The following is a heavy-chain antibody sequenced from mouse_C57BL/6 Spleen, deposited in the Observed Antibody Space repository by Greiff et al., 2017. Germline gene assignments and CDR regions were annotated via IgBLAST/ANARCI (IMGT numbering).Heavy chain of an antibody. Sequence: VQLQQSGAELVKPGASVKLSCKASGYTFTSYWMHWVKQRPGQGLEWIGYINPSSGYTKYNQKFKDKATLTEDKSSSTAYMQLGSLSCEDSAVYYCASPTDWGQGTLVTVSA. CDR2: INPSSGYT. CDR1: GYTFTSYW. J-gene: IGHJ3*01. CDR3: ASPTD. D-gene: IGHD2-10*01. V-gene: IGHV1-7*01.